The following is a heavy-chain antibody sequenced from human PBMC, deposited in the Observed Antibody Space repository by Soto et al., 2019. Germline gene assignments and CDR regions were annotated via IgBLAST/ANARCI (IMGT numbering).Heavy chain of an antibody. CDR3: ARDQTGKRGSSWYGGYYYGMDV. D-gene: IGHD6-13*01. Sequence: GASVKVSCKASGGTFSSYAISWVRQAPGQGLEWMGGIIPIFGTANYAQKFQGRVTITADESTSTAYMELSSLRSEDTAVYYCARDQTGKRGSSWYGGYYYGMDVWGQGTTVTVSS. CDR2: IIPIFGTA. J-gene: IGHJ6*02. CDR1: GGTFSSYA. V-gene: IGHV1-69*13.